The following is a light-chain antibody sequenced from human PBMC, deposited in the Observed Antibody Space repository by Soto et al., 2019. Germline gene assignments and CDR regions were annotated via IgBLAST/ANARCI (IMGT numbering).Light chain of an antibody. CDR1: SRDIGAYNY. CDR3: ASYTISDTLV. V-gene: IGLV2-14*01. Sequence: QSALTQPASVSGSPGQSITISCSGTSRDIGAYNYVSWFQQHPGKAPKLLIYEVLYRPSGVSRRFSGSQSGNTASLTISGLQAEDEGYYYCASYTISDTLVFGSGTKLTVL. J-gene: IGLJ1*01. CDR2: EVL.